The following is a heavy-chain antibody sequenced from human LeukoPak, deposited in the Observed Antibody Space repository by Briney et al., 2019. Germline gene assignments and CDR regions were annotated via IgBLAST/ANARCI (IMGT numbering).Heavy chain of an antibody. V-gene: IGHV3-33*01. CDR3: ARDETTGVLHFDY. Sequence: GGSLRLSCAASGFTFSSFGMHWVRLAPGKGLEWVAVIWYDGSNKYYADSVKGRFTISRDNSKNTLYLQMNSLRAEDTAVYYCARDETTGVLHFDYWGQGTLVTVSS. D-gene: IGHD4-11*01. J-gene: IGHJ4*02. CDR2: IWYDGSNK. CDR1: GFTFSSFG.